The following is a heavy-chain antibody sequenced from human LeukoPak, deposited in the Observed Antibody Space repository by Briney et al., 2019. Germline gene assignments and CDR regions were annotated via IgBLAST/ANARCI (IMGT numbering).Heavy chain of an antibody. CDR2: IDPNSGDT. J-gene: IGHJ4*02. D-gene: IGHD1-26*01. CDR1: GRTFTGHY. Sequence: GASVKVSCRASGRTFTGHYIHWVRQARGQGLEWMGRIDPNSGDTNYPQKFQGRVTITRDTPISTAYMELSRLTSDDTAVYYCASRRDSGSFGADYWGQGTLVTVSS. CDR3: ASRRDSGSFGADY. V-gene: IGHV1-2*06.